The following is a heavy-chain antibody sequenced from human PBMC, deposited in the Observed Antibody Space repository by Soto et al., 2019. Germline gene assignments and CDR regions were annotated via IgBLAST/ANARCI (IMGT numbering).Heavy chain of an antibody. CDR1: GFTFSSYG. V-gene: IGHV3-30*18. D-gene: IGHD2-15*01. J-gene: IGHJ3*02. Sequence: ESGGGVVQPGRSLRLSCAASGFTFSSYGMHWVRQAPGKGLEWVAVISYDGSNKYYADSVKGRFTISRDNSKNTLYLQMNSLRAEDTAVYYCAKDRGGSWPYDAFDIWGQGTMVTVSS. CDR2: ISYDGSNK. CDR3: AKDRGGSWPYDAFDI.